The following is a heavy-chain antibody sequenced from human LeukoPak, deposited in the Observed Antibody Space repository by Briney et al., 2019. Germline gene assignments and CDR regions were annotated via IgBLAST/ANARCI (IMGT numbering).Heavy chain of an antibody. D-gene: IGHD3-3*01. Sequence: SETLSLTCTVSGGSISSGSYYWSWIRQPAGKGLEWIGRIYTSGSTNYNPSLKSRVTISVDTSKNRFSLKLSSVTAADTAVYYCARAAPYYDFWSGYYTSYGSGSYYFDYWGQGTLVTVSS. V-gene: IGHV4-61*02. J-gene: IGHJ4*02. CDR3: ARAAPYYDFWSGYYTSYGSGSYYFDY. CDR1: GGSISSGSYY. CDR2: IYTSGST.